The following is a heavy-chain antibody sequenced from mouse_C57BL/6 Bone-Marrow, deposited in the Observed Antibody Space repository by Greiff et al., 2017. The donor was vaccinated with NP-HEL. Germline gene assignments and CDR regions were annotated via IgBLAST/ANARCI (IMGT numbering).Heavy chain of an antibody. CDR1: GYTFTSYW. D-gene: IGHD2-1*01. V-gene: IGHV1-52*01. CDR2: IDPSDSET. CDR3: ARNGNLRV. J-gene: IGHJ2*01. Sequence: VQLQQPGAELVRPGSSVKLSCKASGYTFTSYWMHWVKQRPIQGLEWIGNIDPSDSETHYNQKFKDKATLTVDKSSSTAYMQLSSLTSEDTAVNYCARNGNLRVWGRDTTLTVSS.